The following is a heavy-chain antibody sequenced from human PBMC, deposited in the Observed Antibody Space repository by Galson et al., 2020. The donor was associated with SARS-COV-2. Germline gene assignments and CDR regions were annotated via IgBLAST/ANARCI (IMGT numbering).Heavy chain of an antibody. J-gene: IGHJ5*02. V-gene: IGHV1-2*02. Sequence: ASVKVSCKASGYTFTGYYMHWVRQAPGQGLEWMGWINPNSGGTNYAQKFQGRVTMTRDTSISTAYMELSRLRSDDTAVYYCARGVTYYYGSGSYLHWFDPWGQGTLVTVSS. CDR2: INPNSGGT. D-gene: IGHD3-10*01. CDR1: GYTFTGYY. CDR3: ARGVTYYYGSGSYLHWFDP.